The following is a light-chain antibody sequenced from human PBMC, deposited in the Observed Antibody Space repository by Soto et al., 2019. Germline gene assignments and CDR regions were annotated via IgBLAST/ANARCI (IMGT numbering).Light chain of an antibody. CDR3: QSYDSSLSAVV. Sequence: QAVVTQSPSVSGAPGQRVTISCTGSSSNIGAGYDVHWYQQLPGTAPKLLIYGNSNRPSGVPDRFSGSKSGTSASLAITGLQAEDEADYHCQSYDSSLSAVVFGGGTKLTVL. CDR2: GNS. J-gene: IGLJ2*01. CDR1: SSNIGAGYD. V-gene: IGLV1-40*01.